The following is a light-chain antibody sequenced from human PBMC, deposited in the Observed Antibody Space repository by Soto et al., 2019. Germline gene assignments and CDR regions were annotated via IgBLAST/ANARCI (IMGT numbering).Light chain of an antibody. J-gene: IGKJ1*01. CDR3: QQYGRSQRT. V-gene: IGKV3-20*01. CDR1: QSVSSNY. CDR2: GAS. Sequence: EVVLTQSPGTLSLSPGERATLSCRASQSVSSNYLAWYQQKPGQAPRLLIYGASSRAPGIPDRFSGSGSGTDFTLTISRLEPEDFAMYFCQQYGRSQRTFGQRTKVDIK.